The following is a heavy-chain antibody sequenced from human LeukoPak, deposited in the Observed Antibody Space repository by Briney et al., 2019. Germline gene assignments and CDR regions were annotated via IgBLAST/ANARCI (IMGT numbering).Heavy chain of an antibody. J-gene: IGHJ4*02. D-gene: IGHD6-13*01. V-gene: IGHV3-30-3*01. CDR3: ARDPGYSSSWYGGYYFDY. CDR2: ISYDGSNK. Sequence: SGGSLRLSCAASGFTFSSYAMHWVRQAPGKGLEWVAVISYDGSNKYYADSVKGRFTISRDNSKNTLYLQMNSLRAEDTAVYYCARDPGYSSSWYGGYYFDYWGQGTLVTVSS. CDR1: GFTFSSYA.